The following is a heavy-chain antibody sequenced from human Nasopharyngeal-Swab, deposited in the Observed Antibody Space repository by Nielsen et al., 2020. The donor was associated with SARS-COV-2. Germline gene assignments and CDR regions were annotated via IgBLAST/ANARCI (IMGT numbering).Heavy chain of an antibody. CDR3: ARVLVVPLSDYYYYYMDV. CDR2: ISYDGSNK. V-gene: IGHV3-30-3*01. Sequence: GESLKISCAASGFTFSSYAMHWVRQAPGKGLEWVAVISYDGSNKYYADSVKGRFTISRDNSKNTLYLQMNSLRAEDTAVYYCARVLVVPLSDYYYYYMDVWGKGTTVTVSS. J-gene: IGHJ6*03. CDR1: GFTFSSYA. D-gene: IGHD2-8*02.